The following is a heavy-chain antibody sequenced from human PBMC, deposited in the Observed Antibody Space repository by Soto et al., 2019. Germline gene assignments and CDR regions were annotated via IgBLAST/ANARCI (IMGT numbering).Heavy chain of an antibody. CDR3: AKGIFRFGESPFDY. Sequence: QVQLVESGGGVVQPGRSLRLSCAASGFTFSSYGMHWVRQAPGKGLEWVAVISYDGSNKYYADSVKGRFTISRDNSKNTLYLQMNSLRAEDTAVYYCAKGIFRFGESPFDYWGQGTLVTVSS. J-gene: IGHJ4*02. D-gene: IGHD3-10*01. CDR1: GFTFSSYG. V-gene: IGHV3-30*18. CDR2: ISYDGSNK.